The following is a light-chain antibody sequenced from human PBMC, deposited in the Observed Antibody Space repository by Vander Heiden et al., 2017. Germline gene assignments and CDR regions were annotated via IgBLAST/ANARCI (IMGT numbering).Light chain of an antibody. CDR3: QQRSNWPPWT. V-gene: IGKV3-11*01. J-gene: IGKJ3*01. CDR1: QSVSSY. CDR2: DAS. Sequence: PGERATLSCRASQSVSSYLAWYQQKPGQAPRLLIYDASNRATGIPARFSGSGSGTDFTLTISSREPEDFAVYYCQQRSNWPPWTFGHGTKVDIK.